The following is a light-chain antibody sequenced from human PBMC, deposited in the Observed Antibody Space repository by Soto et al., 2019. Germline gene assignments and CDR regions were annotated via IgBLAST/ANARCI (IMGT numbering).Light chain of an antibody. Sequence: QSALTQPPSASGSPGQSVTISCTGTSSDFGAYIYVSWYQQHPGRAPKLMIYEATRRPSGVPDRFSGSKSGNTASLTVSGLQAEDEADYFCSSYAGSSVVFGGGTKLTVL. CDR2: EAT. J-gene: IGLJ2*01. CDR1: SSDFGAYIY. V-gene: IGLV2-8*01. CDR3: SSYAGSSVV.